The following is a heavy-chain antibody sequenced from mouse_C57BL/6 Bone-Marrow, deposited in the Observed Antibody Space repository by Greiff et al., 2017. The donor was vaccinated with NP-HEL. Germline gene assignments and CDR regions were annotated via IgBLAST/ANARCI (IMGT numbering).Heavy chain of an antibody. CDR3: ARSRKLGSHFVY. CDR2: VYPYNGGT. J-gene: IGHJ2*01. CDR1: GFTFTDYY. V-gene: IGHV1-36*01. Sequence: EVQLQQSGPVLVKPGPSVKISCKASGFTFTDYYMHWVKQSHGKSLEWIGLVYPYNGGTSYNQKFKGKATLTVDTTSSTAYMELNRLTSGDSAVYYYARSRKLGSHFVYWGQGTTLTVSS. D-gene: IGHD4-1*01.